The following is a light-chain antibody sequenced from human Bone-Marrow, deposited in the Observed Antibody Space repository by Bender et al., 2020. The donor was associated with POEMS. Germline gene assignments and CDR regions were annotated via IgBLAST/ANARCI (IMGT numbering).Light chain of an antibody. CDR3: AAWEDSLNGWV. CDR1: SSDVGAYKY. V-gene: IGLV2-14*03. J-gene: IGLJ3*02. CDR2: DVS. Sequence: QSALTQPASVSGSPGQSITVSCTGTSSDVGAYKYVSWYQQHPGKAPKLIIYDVSNRPSGVSNRFSGSKSGNTASLTISGLQAEDEADYYCAAWEDSLNGWVFGGGTKLTVL.